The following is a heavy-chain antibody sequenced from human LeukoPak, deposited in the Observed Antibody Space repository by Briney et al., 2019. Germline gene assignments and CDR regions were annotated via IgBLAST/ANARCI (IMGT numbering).Heavy chain of an antibody. D-gene: IGHD4/OR15-4a*01. Sequence: ASVKVSCKASGGTFSSYAISWVRQAPGQGLEWMGGIIPIFGTANYAQKFQGRVTITADESTSTAYMELSSLRSEDTAVYYCARAFHYRGYFDYWGQGTLVTVSS. CDR1: GGTFSSYA. CDR2: IIPIFGTA. CDR3: ARAFHYRGYFDY. V-gene: IGHV1-69*01. J-gene: IGHJ4*02.